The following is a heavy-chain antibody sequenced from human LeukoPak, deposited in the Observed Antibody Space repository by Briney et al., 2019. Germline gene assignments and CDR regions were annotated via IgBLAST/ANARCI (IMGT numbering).Heavy chain of an antibody. D-gene: IGHD3-16*01. J-gene: IGHJ6*02. CDR2: FDPEDGET. CDR3: ARDMTYYYGMDV. Sequence: ASVKVSCKVSGYTLTELSMHWVRQAPGKGLEWMGGFDPEDGETIYAQKFQGRVTMTEDTSTDTAYMELSSLRSDDTAVYYCARDMTYYYGMDVWGQGTTVTVSS. V-gene: IGHV1-24*01. CDR1: GYTLTELS.